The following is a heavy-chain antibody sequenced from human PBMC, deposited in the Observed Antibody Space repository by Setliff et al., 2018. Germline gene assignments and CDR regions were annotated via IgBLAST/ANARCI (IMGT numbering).Heavy chain of an antibody. CDR2: TIPMFGSA. J-gene: IGHJ6*03. D-gene: IGHD5-12*01. Sequence: SVKVSCKASGGTFRSYGISWVRQAPGQGLEWMGGTIPMFGSANYAQKFQGRVTIITDEFTGTAYMELSSLRTEDTAVYYCAREGVDIRSSTDYRYYMDVWGKGTTVTV. V-gene: IGHV1-69*05. CDR1: GGTFRSYG. CDR3: AREGVDIRSSTDYRYYMDV.